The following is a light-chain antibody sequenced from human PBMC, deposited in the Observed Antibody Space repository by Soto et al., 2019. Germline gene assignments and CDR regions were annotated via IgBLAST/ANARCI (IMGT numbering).Light chain of an antibody. CDR3: QQYASAPFS. CDR2: AAS. CDR1: HSINTSF. V-gene: IGKV3-20*01. Sequence: EIVLTQSPGTLSLSPGDRATLSCRASHSINTSFLAWFQQKPGQAPRLLIYAASTRATGIPDRFSGSASETDFTLTINRLEPVDSAVYYCQQYASAPFSLGPGTKVDIK. J-gene: IGKJ3*01.